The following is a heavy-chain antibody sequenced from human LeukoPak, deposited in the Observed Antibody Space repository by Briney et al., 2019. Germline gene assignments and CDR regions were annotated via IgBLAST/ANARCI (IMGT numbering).Heavy chain of an antibody. D-gene: IGHD1-26*01. CDR1: GYTFTGYY. Sequence: ASVKVSCKASGYTFTGYYMHWVRQAPGQGLEWMGRINPNSGGTNYAQKFQGRVTMTRDTSISTAYMELSRLRSDDTAVYYCARSLYSGSYYRFGYWGQGTLVTVSS. CDR2: INPNSGGT. V-gene: IGHV1-2*06. J-gene: IGHJ4*02. CDR3: ARSLYSGSYYRFGY.